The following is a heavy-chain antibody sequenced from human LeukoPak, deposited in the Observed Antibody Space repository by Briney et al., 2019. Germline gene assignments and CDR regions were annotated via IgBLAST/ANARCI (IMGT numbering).Heavy chain of an antibody. CDR3: AKDLSGLAGTGFDY. Sequence: QPGGSLRLSCAASGFTFDDYAMHWVRQAPGKGLEWVSGISWNSGSIGYADSVKGRFTISRDNAKNSLYLQMNSLRAEDTALYYCAKDLSGLAGTGFDYWGQGTLVTVSS. V-gene: IGHV3-9*01. D-gene: IGHD6-19*01. CDR1: GFTFDDYA. J-gene: IGHJ4*02. CDR2: ISWNSGSI.